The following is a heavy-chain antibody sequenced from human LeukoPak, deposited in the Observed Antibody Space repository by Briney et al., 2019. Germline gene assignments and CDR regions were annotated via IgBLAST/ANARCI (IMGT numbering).Heavy chain of an antibody. J-gene: IGHJ4*02. CDR1: GFTFSSYS. V-gene: IGHV3-21*01. CDR3: ARPLYESSGYYVY. Sequence: PGGSLRLSCAASGFTFSSYSMNWVRQAPGKGLEWVSSISSSSSYIYYADSVKGRFTISRDNAKNTLYLQMNSLRAEDTAVYYCARPLYESSGYYVYWGQGTLATVSS. D-gene: IGHD3-22*01. CDR2: ISSSSSYI.